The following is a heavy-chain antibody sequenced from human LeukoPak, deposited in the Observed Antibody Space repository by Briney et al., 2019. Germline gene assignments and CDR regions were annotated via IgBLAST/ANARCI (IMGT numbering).Heavy chain of an antibody. CDR3: ASPGSGSYYRNYYYGMDV. D-gene: IGHD3-10*01. Sequence: PSETLSLTCAVYGASFSGYYWSWIRQPPGKGLEWIGELNHSGSTNYNPSLKSRVTISVDTSKNQFSLKLSSVTAADTAVYYCASPGSGSYYRNYYYGMDVWGKGTRSPSPQ. CDR2: LNHSGST. J-gene: IGHJ6*04. CDR1: GASFSGYY. V-gene: IGHV4-34*01.